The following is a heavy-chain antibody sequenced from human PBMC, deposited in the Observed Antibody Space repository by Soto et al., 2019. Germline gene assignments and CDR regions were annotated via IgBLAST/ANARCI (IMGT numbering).Heavy chain of an antibody. J-gene: IGHJ3*02. CDR1: GFTFSGYS. CDR2: ISSSSSYI. CDR3: ARADGHDAFDI. Sequence: GGSLRLSCAASGFTFSGYSMNWVRQAPGKGLEWVSSISSSSSYIYYADSVKGRFTISRDNAKNSLYLQMNSLRAEDTAVYYCARADGHDAFDIWGQGTMVTVSS. V-gene: IGHV3-21*01.